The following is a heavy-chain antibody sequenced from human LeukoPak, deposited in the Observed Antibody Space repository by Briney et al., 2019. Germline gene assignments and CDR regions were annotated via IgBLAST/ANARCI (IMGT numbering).Heavy chain of an antibody. CDR2: INHSGST. V-gene: IGHV4-34*01. J-gene: IGHJ4*02. Sequence: PSETLSLTCAVYGGSFSGYYWSWIRQPPGKGLEWIGEINHSGSTNYNPSLKSRVTISVDTSKNQFSLTLTSVTAADTAVYFCARRTIGYYFDYWGQGIRVTVSS. CDR3: ARRTIGYYFDY. CDR1: GGSFSGYY.